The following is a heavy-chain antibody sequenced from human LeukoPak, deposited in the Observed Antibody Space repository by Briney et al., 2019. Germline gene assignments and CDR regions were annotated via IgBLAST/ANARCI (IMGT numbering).Heavy chain of an antibody. CDR3: AKKSGKYYYDSSAYSAIDAFDI. J-gene: IGHJ3*02. CDR1: GFTFSNYG. D-gene: IGHD3-22*01. Sequence: PGGSLRLSCAASGFTFSNYGMHWVRQAPGKGLEWVAVIWYDGSNKYYADSVKGRFTISRDNSKNTLYLQMNSLRAEDTAVYYCAKKSGKYYYDSSAYSAIDAFDIWGQGTMVTVSS. CDR2: IWYDGSNK. V-gene: IGHV3-33*06.